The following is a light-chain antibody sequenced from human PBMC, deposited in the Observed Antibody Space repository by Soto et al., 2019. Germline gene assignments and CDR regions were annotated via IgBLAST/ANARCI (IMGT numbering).Light chain of an antibody. CDR2: GVS. CDR3: QQYGSSPRIS. V-gene: IGKV3-20*01. CDR1: QSISSNS. J-gene: IGKJ5*01. Sequence: EMVLTQSPGTLSLSPGERATLSCRASQSISSNSLAWYQQKPGQAPRLFIYGVSSRATGIPDRFIGSGSGTHFTLTISRLEPEDFALYYCQQYGSSPRISFGQGTRLEIK.